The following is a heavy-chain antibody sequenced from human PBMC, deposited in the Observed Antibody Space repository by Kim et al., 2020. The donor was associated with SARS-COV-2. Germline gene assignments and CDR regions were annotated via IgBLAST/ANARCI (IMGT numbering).Heavy chain of an antibody. CDR2: IYSDGSST. V-gene: IGHV3-74*01. CDR1: GFTFSSYW. J-gene: IGHJ5*02. CDR3: ARDRAAAGPGWFDP. D-gene: IGHD6-13*01. Sequence: GGSLRLSCAASGFTFSSYWMHWVRQAPGKGLVLVSLIYSDGSSTSYADSVKGRFTISRDNAKNTLYLQMNRLRAEDTAVYYCARDRAAAGPGWFDPWGQGTMVTVSS.